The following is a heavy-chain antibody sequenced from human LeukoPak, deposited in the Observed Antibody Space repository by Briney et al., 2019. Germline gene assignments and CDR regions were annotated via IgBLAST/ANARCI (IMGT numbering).Heavy chain of an antibody. J-gene: IGHJ5*02. D-gene: IGHD4-17*01. CDR1: GFKFDDYG. V-gene: IGHV3-20*01. Sequence: GGALRLSCAVSGFKFDDYGMSWVRQAPGKGLEWVSGINWNGDSTGYAESVKGRFTISRDNAKNSLYLQMNSLRADDTALYHCAKSTEFTVSGFFDPWGQGTLVTVSS. CDR3: AKSTEFTVSGFFDP. CDR2: INWNGDST.